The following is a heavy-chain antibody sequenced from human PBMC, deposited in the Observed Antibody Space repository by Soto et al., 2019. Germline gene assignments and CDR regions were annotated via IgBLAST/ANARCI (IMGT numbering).Heavy chain of an antibody. V-gene: IGHV3-11*01. CDR2: ISGSGRTI. CDR3: ARLPFPWGWFDP. CDR1: GIVFSDY. Sequence: QVQLVESGGGLVKPGGSLRLSCAASGIVFSDYMSWVRQAPGKGLEWLSYISGSGRTIYSADSVKGRFTISRDNATNSLYRQMNSLRAEDTAVYYCARLPFPWGWFDPWGQGTLVTVSS. D-gene: IGHD3-16*01. J-gene: IGHJ5*02.